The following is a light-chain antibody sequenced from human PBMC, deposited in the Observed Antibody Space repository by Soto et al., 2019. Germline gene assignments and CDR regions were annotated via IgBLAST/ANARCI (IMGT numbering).Light chain of an antibody. CDR3: SSYAGSSNV. J-gene: IGLJ1*01. CDR1: SSDVGAYNY. CDR2: EVS. Sequence: QSALTQPASVSGSPGQSITISCTGTSSDVGAYNYVSWYQQHPDKAPKLMIFEVSDRPSGVSNRFSGSNSGNTASLTISGLQAEDEADYYCSSYAGSSNVFGTGTKVTVL. V-gene: IGLV2-14*01.